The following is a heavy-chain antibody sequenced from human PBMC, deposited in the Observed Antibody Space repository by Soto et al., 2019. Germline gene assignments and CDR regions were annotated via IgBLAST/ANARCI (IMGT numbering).Heavy chain of an antibody. Sequence: GGSLRLSCSASGFTFSNYAMQWVRQAPGKGLQFVSTISSNGGSTDYTDSVKGRFTISRDNSKKTLYLQMRSPETEDTALYYCVKDLFGMDVWGQGTTVTVSS. CDR3: VKDLFGMDV. V-gene: IGHV3-64D*06. CDR1: GFTFSNYA. CDR2: ISSNGGST. J-gene: IGHJ6*02. D-gene: IGHD2-21*01.